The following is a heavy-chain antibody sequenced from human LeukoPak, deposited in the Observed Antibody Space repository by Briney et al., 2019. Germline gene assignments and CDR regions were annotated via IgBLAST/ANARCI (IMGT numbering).Heavy chain of an antibody. Sequence: ASVKVSCKASGYTFTSYGISWVRQAPGQGLEWMGWINPNSGGTNYAQKFQGRVTMTRDTSISTAYMELSRLRSDDTAVYYCARAFEQLVLFYYYGMDVWGQGTTVTVSS. CDR2: INPNSGGT. J-gene: IGHJ6*02. CDR3: ARAFEQLVLFYYYGMDV. V-gene: IGHV1-2*02. D-gene: IGHD6-6*01. CDR1: GYTFTSYG.